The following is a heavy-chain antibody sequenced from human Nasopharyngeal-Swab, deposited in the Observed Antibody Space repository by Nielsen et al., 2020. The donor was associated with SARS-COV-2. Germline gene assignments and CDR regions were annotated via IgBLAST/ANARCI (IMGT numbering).Heavy chain of an antibody. J-gene: IGHJ4*02. V-gene: IGHV3-23*01. CDR3: AKGTYYYDSPYDY. CDR1: GFTFSSYA. D-gene: IGHD3-22*01. Sequence: ESLKISCAASGFTFSSYAMSWVRQAPGKGLEWVSAISGSGGSTYYADSVKGRFTISRDNSKNTLYLQMNSLRAEDTAVYYCAKGTYYYDSPYDYWGQGTLVTVSS. CDR2: ISGSGGST.